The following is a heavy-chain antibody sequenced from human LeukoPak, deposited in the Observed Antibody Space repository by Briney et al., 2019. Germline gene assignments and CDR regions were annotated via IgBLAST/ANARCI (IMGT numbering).Heavy chain of an antibody. D-gene: IGHD4-17*01. Sequence: GGSLRLSCAASGFTFSSYSMNWVRQAPGKGLEWVPSISSSSSYIYYADSVKGRFTISRDNAKNTLYLQMNSLRAEDTAVYYCAKDPNGDYIGTFDIWGQGTMVTVSS. CDR2: ISSSSSYI. CDR1: GFTFSSYS. V-gene: IGHV3-21*04. J-gene: IGHJ3*02. CDR3: AKDPNGDYIGTFDI.